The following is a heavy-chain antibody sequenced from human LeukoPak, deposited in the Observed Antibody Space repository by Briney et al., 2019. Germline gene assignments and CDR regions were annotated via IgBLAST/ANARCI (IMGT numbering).Heavy chain of an antibody. V-gene: IGHV4-39*07. Sequence: SETLSLTCTVSGGSISSSSYYWGWIRQPPGKGLEWIGRIYTSGGTNYNPSLKSRVTMSVDTSKNQFSLRLSSVTAADTAVYYCARGGSHFDYWGQGTLVTVSS. CDR3: ARGGSHFDY. CDR1: GGSISSSSYY. J-gene: IGHJ4*02. CDR2: IYTSGGT. D-gene: IGHD1-26*01.